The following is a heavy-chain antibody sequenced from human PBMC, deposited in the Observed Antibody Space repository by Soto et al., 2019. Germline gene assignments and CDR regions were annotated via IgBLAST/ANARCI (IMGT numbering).Heavy chain of an antibody. CDR3: AGERYQARSDGREV. CDR2: INPETGGT. D-gene: IGHD2-2*01. J-gene: IGHJ6*02. Sequence: ASVKVSCKASGYTFTGYYVHWVREAPGQGLEWMGWINPETGGTSYAQKFQGRVTLSRDTSINTAYLEVSRLRFDDAAVYFCAGERYQARSDGREVWGQGTTVSVSS. CDR1: GYTFTGYY. V-gene: IGHV1-2*02.